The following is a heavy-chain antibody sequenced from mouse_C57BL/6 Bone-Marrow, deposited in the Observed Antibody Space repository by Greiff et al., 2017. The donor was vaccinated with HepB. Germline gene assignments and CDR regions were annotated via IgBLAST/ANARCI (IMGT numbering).Heavy chain of an antibody. CDR3: ARRMVRGWFAY. CDR2: ISSGGSYT. D-gene: IGHD2-1*01. Sequence: VKLVESGGDLVKPGGSLKLSCAASGFTFSSYGMSWVRQTPDKRLEWVATISSGGSYTYYPDSVKGRFTISRDNAKNTLYLQMSSLKSEDTAMYYCARRMVRGWFAYWGQGTLVTVSA. CDR1: GFTFSSYG. J-gene: IGHJ3*01. V-gene: IGHV5-6*02.